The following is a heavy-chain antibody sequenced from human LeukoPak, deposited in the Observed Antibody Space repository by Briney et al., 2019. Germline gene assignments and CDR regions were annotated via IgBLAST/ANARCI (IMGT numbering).Heavy chain of an antibody. Sequence: GGSLRLSCSASGFTFYDYAMHWVRQAPGKGLECVSGISWNSGSIGYADSVKGRFTISRDNAKNSLYLQMNSLRAEDMALYYCAKDMYSSGWYAFDYWGQGTLVTVSS. CDR1: GFTFYDYA. D-gene: IGHD6-19*01. J-gene: IGHJ4*02. V-gene: IGHV3-9*03. CDR2: ISWNSGSI. CDR3: AKDMYSSGWYAFDY.